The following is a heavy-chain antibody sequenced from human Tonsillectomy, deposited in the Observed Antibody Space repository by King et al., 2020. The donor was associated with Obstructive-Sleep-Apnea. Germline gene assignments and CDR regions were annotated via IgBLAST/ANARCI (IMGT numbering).Heavy chain of an antibody. CDR3: ARGVVFGVVTTLSDY. J-gene: IGHJ4*02. CDR2: ISYDESNK. Sequence: VQLVESGGGVVQPGRSLTLSCAASGFIFSSYVIHLVRQAPGKGLEWVAVISYDESNKYYADSVKGRFTISRDNSKKTVYLQMNSLRAEDTAVYYCARGVVFGVVTTLSDYWGPGTLAT. V-gene: IGHV3-30*03. D-gene: IGHD3-3*01. CDR1: GFIFSSYV.